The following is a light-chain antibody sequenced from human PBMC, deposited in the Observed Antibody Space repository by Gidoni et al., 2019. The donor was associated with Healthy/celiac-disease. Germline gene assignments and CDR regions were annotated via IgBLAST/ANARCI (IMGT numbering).Light chain of an antibody. CDR2: DAS. CDR3: QQRANWPLT. CDR1: QSVSSY. J-gene: IGKJ4*01. V-gene: IGKV3-11*01. Sequence: EIVLTQSPATLSFSPGERATLSCRASQSVSSYLAWYHHKPGQAPRLLIYDASNRATGIPARFSGSGSGTDFTLTISSLEPEDFAVYYCQQRANWPLTFGGGTKVEIK.